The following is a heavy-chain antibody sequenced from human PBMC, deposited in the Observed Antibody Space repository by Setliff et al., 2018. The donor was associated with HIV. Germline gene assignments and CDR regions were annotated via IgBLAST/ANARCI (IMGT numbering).Heavy chain of an antibody. Sequence: LGESLKISCEASGYTFTNYAIAWVRQMPGKGLEWMGVVNPADSNVVYSPSFQGQVTISADKSTNTAYLQWSSLKTSDTAIYYCARHNCYDLWGQGVLVTV. D-gene: IGHD3-22*01. CDR1: GYTFTNYA. CDR2: VNPADSNV. V-gene: IGHV5-51*01. CDR3: ARHNCYDL. J-gene: IGHJ4*02.